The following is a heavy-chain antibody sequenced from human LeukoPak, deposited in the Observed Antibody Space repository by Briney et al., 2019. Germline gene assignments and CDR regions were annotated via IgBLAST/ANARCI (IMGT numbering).Heavy chain of an antibody. CDR2: INAGNGNT. J-gene: IGHJ6*03. Sequence: GASVKVSCKASGYTFTSYAMHWVRQAPGQRLEWMGWINAGNGNTKYSQEFQGRVTITRDTSASTAHMELSSLRSEDMAVYYCAREFWYSSWYNYYYYYMDVWGKGTTVTVSS. CDR3: AREFWYSSWYNYYYYYMDV. CDR1: GYTFTSYA. D-gene: IGHD6-13*01. V-gene: IGHV1-3*03.